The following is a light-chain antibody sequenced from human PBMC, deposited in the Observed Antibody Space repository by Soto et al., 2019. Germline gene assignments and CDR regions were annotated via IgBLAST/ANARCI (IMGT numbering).Light chain of an antibody. CDR3: QQYYSYPPT. Sequence: AIRMTQSPSSFSASTGDRVTSTCRASQGISNYLAWYQQKPGKAPNVLIYAASTLQSGVPSRFSGSGSGTDFTLTISGLQSEDFATYYCQQYYSYPPTFGGGTKVEIK. J-gene: IGKJ4*01. V-gene: IGKV1-8*01. CDR2: AAS. CDR1: QGISNY.